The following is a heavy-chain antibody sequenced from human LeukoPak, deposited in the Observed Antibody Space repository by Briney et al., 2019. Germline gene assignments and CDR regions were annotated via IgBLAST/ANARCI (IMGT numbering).Heavy chain of an antibody. CDR3: ARSYYGSGSYSNFDY. CDR1: GGSISSSSYY. Sequence: TPSETLSLTCTVSGGSISSSSYYWGWIRQPPGKGLEWVGSIYYSGTTYYNPSLKSRVTISVDTSKNQFSLKLSSVTAADTAVYYCARSYYGSGSYSNFDYWGQGTLVTVSS. D-gene: IGHD3-10*01. V-gene: IGHV4-39*07. CDR2: IYYSGTT. J-gene: IGHJ4*02.